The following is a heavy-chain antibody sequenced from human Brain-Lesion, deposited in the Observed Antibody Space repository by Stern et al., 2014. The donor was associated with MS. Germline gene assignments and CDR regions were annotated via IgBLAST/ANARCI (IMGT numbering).Heavy chain of an antibody. CDR3: AGEEDIRYCSGGSCTGNWFDP. CDR1: GGSVSSTSYA. CDR2: IYYSGNT. D-gene: IGHD2-15*01. Sequence: VQLEESGPGLVKPSETLSLTCTVAGGSVSSTSYAWAWIRQPPGKGLEWIGTIYYSGNTYSSPSLKSRLTISLDTSKNQFSLQLRSVTAADTAVYYCAGEEDIRYCSGGSCTGNWFDPWGQGTLVTVSS. J-gene: IGHJ5*02. V-gene: IGHV4-39*01.